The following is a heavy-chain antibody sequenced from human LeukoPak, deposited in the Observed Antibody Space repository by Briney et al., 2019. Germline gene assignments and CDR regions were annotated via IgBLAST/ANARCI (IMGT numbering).Heavy chain of an antibody. CDR3: ARVLQRARLVSFDY. CDR2: IYYSGST. D-gene: IGHD4-11*01. Sequence: PSETLSLTCTVSGASVRSGGYYWSWIRQPPGKGLEWIGYIYYSGSTYYNPSLKSRVTISVDTSKNQFSLKLSSVTAADTAVYYCARVLQRARLVSFDYWGQGTLVTVSS. V-gene: IGHV4-31*03. CDR1: GASVRSGGYY. J-gene: IGHJ4*02.